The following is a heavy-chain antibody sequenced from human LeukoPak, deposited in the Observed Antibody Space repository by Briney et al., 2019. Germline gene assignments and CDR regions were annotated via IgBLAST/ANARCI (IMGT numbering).Heavy chain of an antibody. CDR1: GFTFSSYW. V-gene: IGHV3-7*01. CDR3: ARDTSSAWGVYFDY. D-gene: IGHD3-16*01. Sequence: GGSLRLSCAASGFTFSSYWMSWVRQAPGKGLEWVANIKQDGSEKYYVGSVKGRFTISRDNAKNSLYLQMNSLRAEDTAVYYCARDTSSAWGVYFDYWGQGTLVTVSS. J-gene: IGHJ4*02. CDR2: IKQDGSEK.